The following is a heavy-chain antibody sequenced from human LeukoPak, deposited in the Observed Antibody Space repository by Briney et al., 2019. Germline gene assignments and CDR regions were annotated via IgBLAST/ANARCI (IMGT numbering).Heavy chain of an antibody. CDR3: AKDYYTTPGY. D-gene: IGHD3-10*01. CDR2: ITGSGGRT. Sequence: GGSLRLSCAASGFSVSSNYMSWVRQAPGKGLEWVSAITGSGGRTYYADSVGGRFTISRDNTKNTLYLQMNTLRAEDTAVYYCAKDYYTTPGYWGQGTLVTVSS. V-gene: IGHV3-66*02. CDR1: GFSVSSNY. J-gene: IGHJ4*02.